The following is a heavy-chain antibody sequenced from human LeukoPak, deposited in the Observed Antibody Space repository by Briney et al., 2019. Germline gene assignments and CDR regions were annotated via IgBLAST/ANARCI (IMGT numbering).Heavy chain of an antibody. J-gene: IGHJ6*02. Sequence: SETLSLTCAVYGGSFSGYYWSWIRQPPGKGLEWIGEINYSGSTYYDPSLKSRVTISVDTSKNQFSLKLSSVTAADTAVYYCSCSTDYYYYYGMDVWGQGTTVTVSS. CDR1: GGSFSGYY. D-gene: IGHD2-2*01. V-gene: IGHV4-34*01. CDR3: SCSTDYYYYYGMDV. CDR2: INYSGST.